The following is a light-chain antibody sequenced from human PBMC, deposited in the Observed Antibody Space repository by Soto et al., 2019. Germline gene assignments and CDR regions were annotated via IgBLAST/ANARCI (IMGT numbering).Light chain of an antibody. V-gene: IGKV3D-20*02. CDR3: QHRTNWPF. CDR1: QSVSSSY. Sequence: EIVLTQSPGTLSLSPGERATLSCRASQSVSSSYLAWYQQKPGQAPRLLIYGASSRATGVPARFSGGGSGTDFTLTISSLEPEDFAVYYCQHRTNWPFFGGGTKVDI. CDR2: GAS. J-gene: IGKJ4*01.